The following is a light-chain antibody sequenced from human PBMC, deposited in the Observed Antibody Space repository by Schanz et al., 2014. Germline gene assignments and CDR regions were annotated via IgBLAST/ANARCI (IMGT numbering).Light chain of an antibody. CDR1: QSISTW. CDR2: DAS. V-gene: IGKV1-5*01. Sequence: DIQMTQSPSSLSASVGDRVTITCRASQSISTWLAWYQQKPGKAPKVLIYDASNLESGVPSRFSGSGSGTEFTLTISSLQPDDFATYYCQQYNSYPLAFGPGTKVDIK. J-gene: IGKJ3*01. CDR3: QQYNSYPLA.